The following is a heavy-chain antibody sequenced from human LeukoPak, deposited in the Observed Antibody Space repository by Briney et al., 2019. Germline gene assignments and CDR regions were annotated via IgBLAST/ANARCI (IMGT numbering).Heavy chain of an antibody. V-gene: IGHV3-23*01. Sequence: PGRSLRLSCAASGFTFYSYAMTWVRQAPGKGLEWVSAISGSGTTTYYTDSVKGRFTISRDNSENTLYLQMNSLRAEDTAVYYCAKVDSGWYKGRFDYWGQGTLVTVSS. CDR3: AKVDSGWYKGRFDY. CDR2: ISGSGTTT. CDR1: GFTFYSYA. J-gene: IGHJ4*02. D-gene: IGHD6-19*01.